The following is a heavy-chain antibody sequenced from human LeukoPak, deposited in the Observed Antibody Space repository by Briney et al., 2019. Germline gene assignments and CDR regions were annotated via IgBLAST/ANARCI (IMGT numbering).Heavy chain of an antibody. CDR1: GFTFSSYA. D-gene: IGHD3-22*01. CDR2: ISGSGGST. CDR3: AKIEVAVNYDWNETPFDY. J-gene: IGHJ4*02. V-gene: IGHV3-23*01. Sequence: GSLRLSCAASGFTFSSYAMSWVRQAPGKGLEWVSAISGSGGSTYYADSVKGRFTISRDNSKNTLYLQMNSLRAGDTAVYYCAKIEVAVNYDWNETPFDYWGQGTLVTVSS.